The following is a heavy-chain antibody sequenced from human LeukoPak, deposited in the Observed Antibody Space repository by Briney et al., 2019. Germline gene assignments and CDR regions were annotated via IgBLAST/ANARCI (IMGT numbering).Heavy chain of an antibody. CDR1: GGTFNSYA. CDR2: IIPIFGTA. CDR3: ASTQPRYCSSTSCYLMTNWFDP. V-gene: IGHV1-69*13. J-gene: IGHJ5*02. Sequence: ASVKVSRKASGGTFNSYAISWVRQAPGQGLEWMGGIIPIFGTANYAQKFQGRVTITADESTSTAYMELSSLRSEDTAVYYCASTQPRYCSSTSCYLMTNWFDPWGQGTLVTVSS. D-gene: IGHD2-2*01.